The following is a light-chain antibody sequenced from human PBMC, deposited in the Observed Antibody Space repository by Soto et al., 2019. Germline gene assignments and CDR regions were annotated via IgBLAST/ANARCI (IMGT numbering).Light chain of an antibody. CDR3: SSYTSSSTRV. J-gene: IGLJ1*01. Sequence: QSALTQPASVSGSPGQSMTISCTGTSSDVGGYKYVSWYQQHPGEAPKLMIYDVSNRPSGVSNRFSGSKSGNTASLTISGLQAEDEADYYCSSYTSSSTRVFGTGTKLTVL. CDR1: SSDVGGYKY. CDR2: DVS. V-gene: IGLV2-14*01.